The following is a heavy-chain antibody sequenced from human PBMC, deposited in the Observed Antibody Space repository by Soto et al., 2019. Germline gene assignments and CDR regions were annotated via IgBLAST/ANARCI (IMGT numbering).Heavy chain of an antibody. CDR3: ARLCSGGSCYAGGSFDY. CDR1: GGSISSSSYY. J-gene: IGHJ4*02. D-gene: IGHD2-15*01. CDR2: IYYSGST. V-gene: IGHV4-39*01. Sequence: SETLSLTCTVSGGSISSSSYYWGWIRQPPGKGLEWIGSIYYSGSTYYNPSLKSRVTISVDTSKNQFSLKLSSVTAADTAVYYCARLCSGGSCYAGGSFDYWGQGTLVTVSS.